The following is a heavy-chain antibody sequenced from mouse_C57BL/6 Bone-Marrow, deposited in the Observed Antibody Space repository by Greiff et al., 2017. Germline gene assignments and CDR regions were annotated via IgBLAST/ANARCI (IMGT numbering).Heavy chain of an antibody. V-gene: IGHV1-18*01. Sequence: VQLQQSGPELVKPGASVKIPCKASGYTFTDYNMDWVKQSHGKSLEWIGDINPNHGGTIYNQKFKGKATLTVDKSSSTAYMELRSLTSEDTAVYYCARLKVGQYYCDYWGQGTTLTVSA. CDR1: GYTFTDYN. D-gene: IGHD3-3*01. CDR3: ARLKVGQYYCDY. CDR2: INPNHGGT. J-gene: IGHJ2*01.